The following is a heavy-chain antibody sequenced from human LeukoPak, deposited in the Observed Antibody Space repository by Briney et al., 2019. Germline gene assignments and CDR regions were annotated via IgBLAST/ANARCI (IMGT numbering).Heavy chain of an antibody. D-gene: IGHD1-26*01. J-gene: IGHJ4*02. V-gene: IGHV4-59*08. CDR3: ARHLYSGRYYGIDF. CDR1: GGSISSYY. CDR2: ICYSLSA. Sequence: PSETLSLTCSVSGGSISSYYWSWGRQSPGHGLGGMGYICYSLSADYTPSPQSRVTISIYTSKNQFALRPRSVTAADTAVYYCARHLYSGRYYGIDFWGQGTLVTVSS.